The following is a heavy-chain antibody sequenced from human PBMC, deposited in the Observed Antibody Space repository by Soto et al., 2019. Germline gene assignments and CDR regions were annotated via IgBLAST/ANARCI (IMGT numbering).Heavy chain of an antibody. CDR3: ARALSGSSRRRFDYYYGMDV. J-gene: IGHJ6*02. D-gene: IGHD1-26*01. CDR1: GYTFTSYD. Sequence: QVQLVQSGAEVKKPGASVKVSCKASGYTFTSYDINWVRQATGRGLEWMGWMNPNSGNTGYAQKFQGGVTMTRNTSISTAYMELSSLRSEDTAVYYCARALSGSSRRRFDYYYGMDVWGQGTTVTVSS. CDR2: MNPNSGNT. V-gene: IGHV1-8*01.